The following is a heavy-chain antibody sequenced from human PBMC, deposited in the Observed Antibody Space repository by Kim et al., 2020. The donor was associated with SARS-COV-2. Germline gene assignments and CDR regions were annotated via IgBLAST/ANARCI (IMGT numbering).Heavy chain of an antibody. CDR2: ISSNPSDT. CDR1: GFSFNTYE. J-gene: IGHJ4*02. V-gene: IGHV3-48*03. CDR3: ARERANCGGDCIDY. Sequence: GGSLRLSCAASGFSFNTYEFNWVRQAPGKGLEWVSYISSNPSDTHYADSVKGRFIISRDNAKNSLYLQMNSLRGEDTAVYYCARERANCGGDCIDYWGQGTLVTVSS. D-gene: IGHD2-21*02.